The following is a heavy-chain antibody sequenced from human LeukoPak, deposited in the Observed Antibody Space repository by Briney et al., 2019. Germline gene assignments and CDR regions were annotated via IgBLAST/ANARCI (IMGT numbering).Heavy chain of an antibody. D-gene: IGHD1-26*01. CDR1: GGSFSGYY. CDR2: INHSGST. J-gene: IGHJ4*02. Sequence: SSETLSLTCAVYGGSFSGYYWSWIRQPPGKGLEWIGEINHSGSTNYNPSLKSRVTISVDTSKNQFSLKLSSVTAADTAVYYCARVAHSGSLDYWGQGTLVTVSS. V-gene: IGHV4-34*01. CDR3: ARVAHSGSLDY.